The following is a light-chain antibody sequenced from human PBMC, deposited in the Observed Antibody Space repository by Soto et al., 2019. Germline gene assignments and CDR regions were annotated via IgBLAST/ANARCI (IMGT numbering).Light chain of an antibody. CDR3: QQSYSALIT. Sequence: DIQMTQSPSSLSASIGDIVTITCRAIQNITFYLNWYQQKPGKAPKLLIYAASNFQSGVPSRFSGSGSGTDFTLTISSLQPEDFATYYCQQSYSALITFGQGTRLEIK. CDR1: QNITFY. CDR2: AAS. V-gene: IGKV1-39*01. J-gene: IGKJ5*01.